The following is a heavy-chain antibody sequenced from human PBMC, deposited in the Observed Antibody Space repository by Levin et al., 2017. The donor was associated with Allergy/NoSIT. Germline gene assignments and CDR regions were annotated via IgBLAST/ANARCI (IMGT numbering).Heavy chain of an antibody. CDR2: IRSKAYGGTT. D-gene: IGHD2-2*01. Sequence: PGGSLRLSCTASGFTFGDYAMSWFRQAPGKGLEWVGFIRSKAYGGTTEYAASVKGRFTISRDDSKSIAYLQMNSLKTEDTAVYYCTREFSGCSSTSCYVHQDAFDIWGQGTMVTVSS. CDR1: GFTFGDYA. V-gene: IGHV3-49*03. CDR3: TREFSGCSSTSCYVHQDAFDI. J-gene: IGHJ3*02.